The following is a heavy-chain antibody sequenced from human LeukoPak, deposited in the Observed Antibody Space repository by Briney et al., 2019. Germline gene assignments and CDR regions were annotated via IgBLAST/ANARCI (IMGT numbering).Heavy chain of an antibody. CDR3: ARESHRPQLWFMVNWFDP. J-gene: IGHJ5*02. CDR2: INPSGGST. D-gene: IGHD5-18*01. CDR1: GYTFTGYY. Sequence: GASVKVSCKASGYTFTGYYMHWVRQAPGQGLEWMGIINPSGGSTSYAQKFQGRVTMTRDMSTSTVYMELSSLRSEDTAVYYCARESHRPQLWFMVNWFDPWGQGTLVTVSS. V-gene: IGHV1-46*01.